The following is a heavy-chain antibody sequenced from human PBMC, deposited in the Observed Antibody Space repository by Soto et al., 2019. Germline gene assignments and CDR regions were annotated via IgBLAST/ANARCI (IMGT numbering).Heavy chain of an antibody. CDR2: IKQDGSEK. Sequence: RRLSCAASGFTFSSYWMSWVRQAPGKGLEWVANIKQDGSEKYYVDSVKGRFTISRDNAKNSLYLQMNSLRAEDTAVYYCARERDYDFWSGYYWPHYYFYGMDVWGQGTTVTVSS. CDR1: GFTFSSYW. D-gene: IGHD3-3*01. J-gene: IGHJ6*02. V-gene: IGHV3-7*01. CDR3: ARERDYDFWSGYYWPHYYFYGMDV.